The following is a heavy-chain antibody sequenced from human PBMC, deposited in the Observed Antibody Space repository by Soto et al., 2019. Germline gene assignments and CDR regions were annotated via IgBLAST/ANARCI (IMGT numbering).Heavy chain of an antibody. CDR1: GFTVSSNY. Sequence: EVQLVESGGGLVQPGGSLRLSCAASGFTVSSNYMSWVRQAPGKGLEWVSVIYSGGSTYYADSVKGRFTISRHHSKNTLYLQMNIRRAEYTSVYYGATEVRRYLRYFCPHGMDVLGQGTTVTVSS. V-gene: IGHV3-53*04. CDR2: IYSGGST. D-gene: IGHD3-9*01. CDR3: ATEVRRYLRYFCPHGMDV. J-gene: IGHJ6*02.